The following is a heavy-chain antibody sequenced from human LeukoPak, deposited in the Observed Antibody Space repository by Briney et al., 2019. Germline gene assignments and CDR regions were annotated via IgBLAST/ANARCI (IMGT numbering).Heavy chain of an antibody. CDR3: AYRNNFEY. D-gene: IGHD1-26*01. Sequence: GGSLRLSCATSGFSLSGHWMNWVRQPPGKGLEWVANIKAGGSEKYYVDSVKGRFTISRDDAKRTVDLPMDNLRTEDTAVYYCAYRNNFEYWGQGTLVSVSS. V-gene: IGHV3-7*05. CDR1: GFSLSGHW. CDR2: IKAGGSEK. J-gene: IGHJ4*02.